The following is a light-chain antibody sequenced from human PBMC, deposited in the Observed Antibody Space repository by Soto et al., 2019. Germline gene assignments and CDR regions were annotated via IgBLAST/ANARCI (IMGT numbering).Light chain of an antibody. V-gene: IGKV3-15*01. CDR3: QQYTDWPPIT. CDR2: YAS. J-gene: IGKJ5*01. Sequence: EIMMTQSPVTLSVSPGERATLSCRASQSVSNNLAWYQQKPGQAPRLLIYYASTRATGIPARFSGSGSGTEFTLTISSLQSEAFALYYCQQYTDWPPITFGQGTRLEIK. CDR1: QSVSNN.